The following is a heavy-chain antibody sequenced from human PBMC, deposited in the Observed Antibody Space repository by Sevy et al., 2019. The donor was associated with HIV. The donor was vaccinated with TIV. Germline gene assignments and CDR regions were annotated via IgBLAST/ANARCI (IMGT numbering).Heavy chain of an antibody. CDR2: IWYDETNK. J-gene: IGHJ6*02. V-gene: IGHV3-33*01. D-gene: IGHD2-15*01. CDR3: AREEDTSSSLGYGIDV. Sequence: GGSLRISCATSGFNFSTYVMNWVRQAPGKGLEWVAVIWYDETNKYYADPMKGRFTISRDNSKNTLYLQMNSLRAEDTAVYYCAREEDTSSSLGYGIDVRGQGTMVTVSS. CDR1: GFNFSTYV.